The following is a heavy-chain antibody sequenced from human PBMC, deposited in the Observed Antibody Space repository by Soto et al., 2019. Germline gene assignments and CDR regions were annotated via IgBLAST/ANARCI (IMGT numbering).Heavy chain of an antibody. V-gene: IGHV1-18*01. CDR3: ARDSRGGPNWFDP. CDR2: ISAYNGNT. J-gene: IGHJ5*02. Sequence: GSVKVSCKASGYTFTSYGISWVRQAPGQGLEWMGWISAYNGNTNYAQKKQGRVTMTTDTSTSTAYMELRSLRSDDTAVYYCARDSRGGPNWFDPWGQGTLVTVSS. CDR1: GYTFTSYG. D-gene: IGHD2-15*01.